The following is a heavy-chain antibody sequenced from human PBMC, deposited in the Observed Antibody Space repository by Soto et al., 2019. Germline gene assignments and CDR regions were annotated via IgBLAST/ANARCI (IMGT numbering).Heavy chain of an antibody. J-gene: IGHJ4*02. V-gene: IGHV4-4*02. Sequence: QVQLQESGPGLVKPSGTVSFTCAVSGASISDNNWWSWVRQPPGKGLEGIADVGHWGTTNYNPSIRSRVTIWIDRTKNQISLTLSSVTAAASALYFCARHVGVPGTTGFDFWGQGSLVTVSS. CDR2: VGHWGTT. CDR1: GASISDNNW. D-gene: IGHD6-19*01. CDR3: ARHVGVPGTTGFDF.